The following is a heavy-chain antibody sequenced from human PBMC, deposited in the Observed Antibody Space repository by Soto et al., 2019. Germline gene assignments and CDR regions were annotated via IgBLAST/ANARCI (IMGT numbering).Heavy chain of an antibody. CDR2: ISYDGSNK. Sequence: QVQLVESGGGVVQPGRSLRLSCAASGFTFSSYGMHWVRQAPGKGLEWVAVISYDGSNKYYADSVKGRFTISRDNSKNTLYLQMNSLRAEDTAVYYCARGPVAGPSLYWGQGTLVTVSS. J-gene: IGHJ4*02. CDR3: ARGPVAGPSLY. CDR1: GFTFSSYG. V-gene: IGHV3-30*03. D-gene: IGHD6-19*01.